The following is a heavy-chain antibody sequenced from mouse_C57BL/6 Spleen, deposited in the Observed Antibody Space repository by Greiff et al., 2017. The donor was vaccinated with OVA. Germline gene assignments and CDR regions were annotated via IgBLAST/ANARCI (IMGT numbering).Heavy chain of an antibody. Sequence: VHLVESGAELVRPGPSVKVSCKASGYAFTNYLIEWVKQRPGQGLEWIGVINPGSGGTNYNEKFKGKATLTVDTSSSTAYMQLSSLTSEDSAVYYCARGAGYDFYYFDYWGQGTTLTVSS. CDR2: INPGSGGT. J-gene: IGHJ2*01. CDR3: ARGAGYDFYYFDY. CDR1: GYAFTNYL. D-gene: IGHD2-4*01. V-gene: IGHV1-54*01.